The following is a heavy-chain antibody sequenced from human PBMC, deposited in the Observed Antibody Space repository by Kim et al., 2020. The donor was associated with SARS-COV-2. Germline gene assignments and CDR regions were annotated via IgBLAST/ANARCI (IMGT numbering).Heavy chain of an antibody. Sequence: SVTVSCKASGGTFSSYAISWVRQAPGQGLEWMGRIIPILGIANYAQKFQGRVTITADKSTSTAYMELSSLRSEDTAVYYCARAGLGRYFDWLCGYYYYGMDVWGQGTTVTVSS. D-gene: IGHD3-9*01. V-gene: IGHV1-69*04. CDR2: IIPILGIA. CDR3: ARAGLGRYFDWLCGYYYYGMDV. CDR1: GGTFSSYA. J-gene: IGHJ6*02.